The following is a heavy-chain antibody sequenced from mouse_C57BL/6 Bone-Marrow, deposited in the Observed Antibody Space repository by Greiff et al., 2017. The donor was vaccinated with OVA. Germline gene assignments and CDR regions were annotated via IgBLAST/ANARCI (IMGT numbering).Heavy chain of an antibody. CDR1: GFNIKNTY. Sequence: VQLQQSVAELVRPGASVKLSCTASGFNIKNTYMHWVKQRPEQGLEWIGRIDPANGNTKYAPKFQGQATITADTSSITAYLHLHSLTSEDTAIYYCASPPYYCGSSYDYWGQGTTLTVSS. V-gene: IGHV14-3*01. D-gene: IGHD1-1*01. CDR2: IDPANGNT. CDR3: ASPPYYCGSSYDY. J-gene: IGHJ2*01.